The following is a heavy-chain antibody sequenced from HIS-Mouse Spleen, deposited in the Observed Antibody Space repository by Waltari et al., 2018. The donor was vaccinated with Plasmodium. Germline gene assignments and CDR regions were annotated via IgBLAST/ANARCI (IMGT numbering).Heavy chain of an antibody. D-gene: IGHD1-7*01. Sequence: QLQLQESGPGLVKPSETLSLTCTVSGGSISSSSYYWGWIRQPPGKGLEWIGSIYYSGRPHYNPALKCRDTISVDTSKNQFSLKLSAVTAADTAVYYCARDRITGTSYFDYWGQGTLVTVSS. CDR3: ARDRITGTSYFDY. CDR2: IYYSGRP. J-gene: IGHJ4*02. V-gene: IGHV4-39*07. CDR1: GGSISSSSYY.